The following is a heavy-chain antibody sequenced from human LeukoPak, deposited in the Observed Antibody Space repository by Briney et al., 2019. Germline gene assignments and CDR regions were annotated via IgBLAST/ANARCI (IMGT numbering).Heavy chain of an antibody. CDR2: IIPILGIA. J-gene: IGHJ4*02. CDR3: ARSPSVRVVTATLDY. D-gene: IGHD2-8*02. CDR1: GGTFSSYA. Sequence: SVKVSCKASGGTFSSYAISWVRQAPGQGLEWMGRIIPILGIANYAQKFQGRVTITADKSTSTAYMELSSLRSEDTAVYYCARSPSVRVVTATLDYWGQGTLVTVSS. V-gene: IGHV1-69*04.